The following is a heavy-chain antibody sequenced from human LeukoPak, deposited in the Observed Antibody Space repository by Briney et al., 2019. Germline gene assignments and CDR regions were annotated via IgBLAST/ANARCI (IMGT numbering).Heavy chain of an antibody. CDR2: INPNSGGT. D-gene: IGHD3-3*01. CDR3: ARLYDFWSGTDGDYYYGMDV. J-gene: IGHJ6*02. Sequence: ASVKVSCKASGYTFTGYYMHWVRQAPGQGLEWTGWINPNSGGTNYAQKFQGRVTMTRDTSISTAYMELSRLRSDDTAVYYCARLYDFWSGTDGDYYYGMDVWGQGTTVTVSS. CDR1: GYTFTGYY. V-gene: IGHV1-2*02.